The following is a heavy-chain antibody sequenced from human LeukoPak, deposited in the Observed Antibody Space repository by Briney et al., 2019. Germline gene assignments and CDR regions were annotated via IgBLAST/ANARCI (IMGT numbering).Heavy chain of an antibody. D-gene: IGHD2-2*01. CDR2: IYPGDSDT. CDR3: ARRVGGSSPRGYFDS. CDR1: GYSFNTYW. Sequence: GESLKISCKGSGYSFNTYWIGWVRQMPGKGLEWMGIIYPGDSDTRYSPSFQGQVTISADKSISTAYLQWSSLKASDTAMYYCARRVGGSSPRGYFDSWGQGTLVTVSS. V-gene: IGHV5-51*01. J-gene: IGHJ4*02.